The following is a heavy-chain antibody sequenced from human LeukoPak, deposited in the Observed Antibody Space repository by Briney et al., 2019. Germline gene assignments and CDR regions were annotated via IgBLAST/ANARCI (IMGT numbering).Heavy chain of an antibody. CDR1: DGSFSGYY. J-gene: IGHJ5*02. D-gene: IGHD6-13*01. V-gene: IGHV4-34*01. CDR3: ARIPLYSSRNNWFDP. Sequence: PSETLSLTCAVYDGSFSGYYWSWIRQPPGKGLEWIGEINQSEGTNYNPSLKSRVTISVDTSKNQFSLKLSSVTAADTAVYYCARIPLYSSRNNWFDPWGQGTLVTVSS. CDR2: INQSEGT.